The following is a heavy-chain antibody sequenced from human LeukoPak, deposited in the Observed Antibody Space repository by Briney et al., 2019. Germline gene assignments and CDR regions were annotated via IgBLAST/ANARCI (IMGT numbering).Heavy chain of an antibody. V-gene: IGHV1-69*01. CDR1: GGTFSSYA. D-gene: IGHD6-13*01. J-gene: IGHJ6*02. CDR3: ARGERQLVHFRGYYYYGMDV. Sequence: GSSVKVSCKASGGTFSSYAISWVRQAPGQGLEWMGGIIPIFGTANYAQKFQGRVTITADESTSTAYMELSSLRSEDTAVYYCARGERQLVHFRGYYYYGMDVWGQGTTVTVSS. CDR2: IIPIFGTA.